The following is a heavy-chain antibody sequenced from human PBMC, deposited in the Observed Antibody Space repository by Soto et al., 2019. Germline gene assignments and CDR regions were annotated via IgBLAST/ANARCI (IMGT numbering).Heavy chain of an antibody. D-gene: IGHD5-18*01. J-gene: IGHJ4*02. CDR2: ISYEGSNK. CDR1: GFTFSSYA. V-gene: IGHV3-30-3*01. Sequence: PGGSLRLSCAASGFTFSSYAMHWVRQAPGKGLEWVAVISYEGSNKYYADSVKGRFTISRDNSKNTLYLQMNSLRAEGTAVYYCARDQGYSYGSLDYWGQGTLVTVSS. CDR3: ARDQGYSYGSLDY.